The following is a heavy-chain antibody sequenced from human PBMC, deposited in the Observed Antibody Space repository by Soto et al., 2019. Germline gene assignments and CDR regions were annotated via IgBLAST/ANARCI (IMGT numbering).Heavy chain of an antibody. J-gene: IGHJ6*02. Sequence: PGGSLRLSCAASGFTFSSYSMNWVRQAPGKGLEWVSYISSSSSTIYYADSVKGRFTISRDNAKNSLYLQMNSLRDEDTAVYYCARGPDDYGGNRWYYYYGMDVWGQGTTVTVSS. CDR2: ISSSSSTI. CDR1: GFTFSSYS. CDR3: ARGPDDYGGNRWYYYYGMDV. D-gene: IGHD4-17*01. V-gene: IGHV3-48*02.